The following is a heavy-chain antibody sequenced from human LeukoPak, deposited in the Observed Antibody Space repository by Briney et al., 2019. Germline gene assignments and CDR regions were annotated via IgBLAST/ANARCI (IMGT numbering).Heavy chain of an antibody. CDR2: IYYSGST. J-gene: IGHJ5*02. CDR3: ARHWDMYSSRWYDNWFDP. D-gene: IGHD6-13*01. CDR1: DGSISSYY. Sequence: SETLSLTCTVSDGSISSYYWSWIRQPPGKGLEWIGYIYYSGSTNYNPSLKSRVTISVDTSKNHFSMKLSSVTAADTAVYYCARHWDMYSSRWYDNWFDPWGQGTLVTVSS. V-gene: IGHV4-59*08.